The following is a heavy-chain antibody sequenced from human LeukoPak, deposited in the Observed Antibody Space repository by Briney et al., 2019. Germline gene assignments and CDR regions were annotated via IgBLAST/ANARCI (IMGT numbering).Heavy chain of an antibody. CDR3: AKDLSWNSADR. Sequence: PGGSLRLSCVVSGFTYTDDWMHWFRQAPGKGPVWVSRINPDGTIIDYADSVKGRFSISRDNAKNLLYLQMSGLRADDTAVYYCAKDLSWNSADRWGQGILVTVSS. V-gene: IGHV3-74*01. J-gene: IGHJ5*02. D-gene: IGHD1-1*01. CDR2: INPDGTII. CDR1: GFTYTDDW.